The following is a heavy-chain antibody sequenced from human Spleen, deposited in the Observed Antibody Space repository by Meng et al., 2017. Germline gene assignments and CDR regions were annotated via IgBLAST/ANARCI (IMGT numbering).Heavy chain of an antibody. CDR1: GGSISTSNW. CDR2: IYHTGTT. V-gene: IGHV4-4*02. CDR3: ARGYYDSSGYYHYWYFDL. J-gene: IGHJ2*01. Sequence: QGQLQESGPGLVKPSGTLSLTCAVSGGSISTSNWWSWVRQPPGKGLEWIGEIYHTGTTNYNPSLKSRVTISVDKSNKEFSLKLSSVTAADTAVYYCARGYYDSSGYYHYWYFDLWGRGTLVTVSS. D-gene: IGHD3-22*01.